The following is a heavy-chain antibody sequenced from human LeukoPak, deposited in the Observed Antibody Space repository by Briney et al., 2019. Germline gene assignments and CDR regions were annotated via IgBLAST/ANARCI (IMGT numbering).Heavy chain of an antibody. CDR1: GFTFSNYG. J-gene: IGHJ4*02. CDR2: IYYDGSKE. D-gene: IGHD3-10*01. Sequence: GRSLRLSCATSGFTFSNYGMHWVRQAPGKGLEWVAIIYYDGSKENYADSVRGRFTISRDNSKNTLYLQMNSLRVEDTAVYYCATWRGSGSYGGYFDYWGQGTPVTVSS. V-gene: IGHV3-33*01. CDR3: ATWRGSGSYGGYFDY.